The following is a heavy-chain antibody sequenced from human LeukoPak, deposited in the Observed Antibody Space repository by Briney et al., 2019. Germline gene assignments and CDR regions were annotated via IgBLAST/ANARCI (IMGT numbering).Heavy chain of an antibody. Sequence: GASVKVSCKSSGYTVTGFYIHWLRQARGQGREGMGWISPDSCGTDSAQRFQGRLTITMDADLSAAYMELRRLTSDDTAVYYCAIQPWGSGNNWYFDLWGRGTLVTVPS. J-gene: IGHJ2*01. CDR2: ISPDSCGT. CDR3: AIQPWGSGNNWYFDL. V-gene: IGHV1-2*02. D-gene: IGHD4-23*01. CDR1: GYTVTGFY.